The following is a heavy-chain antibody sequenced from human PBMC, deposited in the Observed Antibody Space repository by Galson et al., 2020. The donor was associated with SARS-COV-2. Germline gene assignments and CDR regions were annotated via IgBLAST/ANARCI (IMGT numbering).Heavy chain of an antibody. CDR3: ATLPNYSDSSGYVEY. D-gene: IGHD3-22*01. CDR1: GFPFDDYA. V-gene: IGHV3-9*01. CDR2: ISWNSGSI. J-gene: IGHJ4*02. Sequence: SLQISSAASGFPFDDYAMHWVRHAPGKGLEWVSGISWNSGSIGYADSVKGRFTISRDHAKNSLFLQMYSLVAENTAYYYCATLPNYSDSSGYVEYWGQGTLVTVSS.